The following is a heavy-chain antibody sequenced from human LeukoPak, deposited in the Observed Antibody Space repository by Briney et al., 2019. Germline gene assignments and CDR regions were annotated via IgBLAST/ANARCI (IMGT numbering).Heavy chain of an antibody. V-gene: IGHV3-33*01. J-gene: IGHJ6*03. CDR2: LWYDGSNK. CDR1: GFSFSSYG. D-gene: IGHD2-8*01. CDR3: AREPTNSYYMDV. Sequence: GGPLRLSCAASGFSFSSYGMHWVRQAPGKGLEWVAVLWYDGSNKYYADSVKGRFPISRDNSKNTPYLQMNSLRAEDTAVYYCAREPTNSYYMDVWGKGTTVTVSS.